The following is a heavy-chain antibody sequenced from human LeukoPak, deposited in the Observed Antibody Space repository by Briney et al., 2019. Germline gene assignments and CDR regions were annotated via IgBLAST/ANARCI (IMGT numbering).Heavy chain of an antibody. Sequence: GGSLRLSCAASGFTFDDYAMHWVRQAPGKGLEWVSGISWNSGSIGYADSVKGRFTISRDNAKNSLYLQMNSLRAEDTALHYCAKGAVAGSGGYYFDYWGQGTLVTVSS. CDR1: GFTFDDYA. V-gene: IGHV3-9*01. CDR3: AKGAVAGSGGYYFDY. J-gene: IGHJ4*02. D-gene: IGHD6-19*01. CDR2: ISWNSGSI.